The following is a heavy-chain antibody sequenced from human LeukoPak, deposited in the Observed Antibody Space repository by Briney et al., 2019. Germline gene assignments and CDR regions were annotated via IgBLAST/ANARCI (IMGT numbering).Heavy chain of an antibody. CDR3: ARERTHYYYFDY. V-gene: IGHV3-74*01. Sequence: GGSLRLSCAASGFTFSSYWMHWVRQAPGRGLVWVSRINSDGSSTSYADSVKGRFTISRDNAKNTLYLQMNSLRAEDTAVYYCARERTHYYYFDYWGQGTLVTVSS. CDR2: INSDGSST. D-gene: IGHD2/OR15-2a*01. J-gene: IGHJ4*02. CDR1: GFTFSSYW.